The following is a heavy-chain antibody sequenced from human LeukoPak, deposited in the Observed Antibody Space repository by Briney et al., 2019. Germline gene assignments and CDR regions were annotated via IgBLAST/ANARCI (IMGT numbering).Heavy chain of an antibody. CDR3: ARTLRDYYDSSGYDAFDI. V-gene: IGHV5-51*01. Sequence: GESLKVSCKGSGYIFTSYWIGWVRQLPGKGLEWMGIIYPGDSDTRYSPSFQGQVTISADKSISTAYLQWSSLKASDTAMYYCARTLRDYYDSSGYDAFDIWGQGTMVTVSS. D-gene: IGHD3-22*01. J-gene: IGHJ3*02. CDR1: GYIFTSYW. CDR2: IYPGDSDT.